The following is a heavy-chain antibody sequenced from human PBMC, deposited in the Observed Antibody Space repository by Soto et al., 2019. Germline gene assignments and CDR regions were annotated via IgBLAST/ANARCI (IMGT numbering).Heavy chain of an antibody. CDR1: GFTFTSSA. CDR2: IAVGSGYT. D-gene: IGHD1-26*01. CDR3: AHRYGGNYYRWYFDS. J-gene: IGHJ4*02. V-gene: IGHV1-58*01. Sequence: GASVKVSCKASGFTFTSSAFQWVRQARGQRLEWIGWIAVGSGYTNYAQRFQDRVTLTRDMSTATTYMELSRLTSEDTATYFCAHRYGGNYYRWYFDSWGQGTLVTVSS.